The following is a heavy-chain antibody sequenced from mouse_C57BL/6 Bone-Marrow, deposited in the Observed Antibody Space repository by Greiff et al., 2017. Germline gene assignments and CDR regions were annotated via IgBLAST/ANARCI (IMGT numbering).Heavy chain of an antibody. CDR2: IHPNSGST. Sequence: QVQLQQPGAELVKPGASVKLSCKASGYTFTTYWMNWVKQRPGQGLEWIGMIHPNSGSTKYNEKFKSKATLTVDKSSSTAYMQLSSLTSGDSAVYYCARTAQVPFDYWGQGTTLTVSS. CDR1: GYTFTTYW. CDR3: ARTAQVPFDY. J-gene: IGHJ2*01. D-gene: IGHD3-2*02. V-gene: IGHV1-64*01.